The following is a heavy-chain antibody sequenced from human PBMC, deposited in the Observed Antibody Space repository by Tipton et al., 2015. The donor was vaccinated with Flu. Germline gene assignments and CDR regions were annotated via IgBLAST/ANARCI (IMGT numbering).Heavy chain of an antibody. D-gene: IGHD1-26*01. V-gene: IGHV1-46*01. J-gene: IGHJ6*02. CDR2: ISPNEGAT. CDR1: GYTFSSYY. CDR3: ASAIHITMSQGAKLAYGMDV. Sequence: QLVQSGAEVKKPGASVKVSCKASGYTFSSYYVHWVRQAPGQGLEWMGTISPNEGATGNAQRFQGRVTMTRDTSTSTFYMDLSSLRYDDTAVYFCASAIHITMSQGAKLAYGMDVWGQGTTVTVSS.